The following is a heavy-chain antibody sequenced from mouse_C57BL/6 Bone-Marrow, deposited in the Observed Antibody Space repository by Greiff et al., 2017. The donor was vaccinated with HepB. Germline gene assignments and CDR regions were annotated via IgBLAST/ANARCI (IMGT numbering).Heavy chain of an antibody. CDR3: TNLLLRAWFAY. V-gene: IGHV14-1*01. Sequence: VQLQQSGAELVRPGASVKLSCTASGFNIKDYYMHWVKQRPEQGLEWIGRIDPEDGDTEYAPKFQGKATMTADTSSNTAYLPLSSLTSEDTAVYYCTNLLLRAWFAYWGQGTLVTVSA. CDR2: IDPEDGDT. CDR1: GFNIKDYY. D-gene: IGHD1-1*01. J-gene: IGHJ3*01.